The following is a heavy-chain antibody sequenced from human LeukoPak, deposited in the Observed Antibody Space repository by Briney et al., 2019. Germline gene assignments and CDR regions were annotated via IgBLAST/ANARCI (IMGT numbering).Heavy chain of an antibody. CDR2: IYTSEST. CDR3: ARVVVRGVINYYYYYMDV. D-gene: IGHD3-10*01. CDR1: GGSISSYY. J-gene: IGHJ6*03. V-gene: IGHV4-4*07. Sequence: PSETLSLTCTVSGGSISSYYWSWIRQPAGKGLEWIGRIYTSESTNYNPSLKSRVTISVDKSKNQFSLKLSSVTAADTAVYYCARVVVRGVINYYYYYMDVWGKGTTVTVSS.